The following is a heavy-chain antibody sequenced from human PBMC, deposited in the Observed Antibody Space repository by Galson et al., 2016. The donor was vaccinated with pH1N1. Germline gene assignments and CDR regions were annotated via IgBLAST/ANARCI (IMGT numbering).Heavy chain of an antibody. CDR3: ARVGYCSGGSGYDVFDY. CDR2: MNPNNDNT. CDR1: GYTFTDYD. V-gene: IGHV1-8*01. J-gene: IGHJ4*02. Sequence: SVKVSCKASGYTFTDYDINWVRQGTGQGLEWMGWMNPNNDNTGYAQKFQGRVTMTRNTSISTAYMELSSLRSEDTAVYYCARVGYCSGGSGYDVFDYWGQGTLVTVS. D-gene: IGHD2-15*01.